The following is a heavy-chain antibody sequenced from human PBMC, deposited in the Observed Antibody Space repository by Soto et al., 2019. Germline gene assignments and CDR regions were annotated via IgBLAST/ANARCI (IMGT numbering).Heavy chain of an antibody. Sequence: SETLSLTCTAPGGSLRVTDYFWGWIRQPPGKALEWIASIYHSGSTYYNPSLKSRVTMSVDTSNNLVALTLNSVTAADTAVYLCARDSGWFDSWGQGTLVTV. CDR3: ARDSGWFDS. V-gene: IGHV4-39*01. D-gene: IGHD7-27*01. CDR2: IYHSGST. J-gene: IGHJ5*01. CDR1: GGSLRVTDYF.